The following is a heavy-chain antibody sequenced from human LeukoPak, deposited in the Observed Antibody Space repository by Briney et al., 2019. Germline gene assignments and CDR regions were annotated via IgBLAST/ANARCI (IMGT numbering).Heavy chain of an antibody. D-gene: IGHD5-18*01. Sequence: PSETLSLTCTVSGGSISSYYWSWIRQPPGKGLEWIGYIYYSGSTNYNPSLKSRVTISADTSKNQFSLKLSSVTAADTAVYYCARGLGYSYGFDYWGQGTLVTVSS. CDR2: IYYSGST. CDR1: GGSISSYY. J-gene: IGHJ4*02. V-gene: IGHV4-59*01. CDR3: ARGLGYSYGFDY.